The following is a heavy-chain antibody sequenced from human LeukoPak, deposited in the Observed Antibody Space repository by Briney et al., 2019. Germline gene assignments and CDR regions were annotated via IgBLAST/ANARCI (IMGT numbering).Heavy chain of an antibody. J-gene: IGHJ3*02. CDR2: INPNSGCT. D-gene: IGHD4-11*01. CDR1: GYTFTGYY. V-gene: IGHV1-2*06. Sequence: GASVKVSCKASGYTFTGYYMHWVRQAPGQGLEWMGLINPNSGCTNYAQKFQDRVTMTRDTSISTAYMELSRLRSDDTAVYYCARVGLQTGDDAFDIWGQGTMVTVSS. CDR3: ARVGLQTGDDAFDI.